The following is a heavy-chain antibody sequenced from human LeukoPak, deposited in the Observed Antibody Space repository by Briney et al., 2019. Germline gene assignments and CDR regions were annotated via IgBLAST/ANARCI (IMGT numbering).Heavy chain of an antibody. Sequence: PSETLSLTCTVSGGSTSSYYGSWIRQPPGKGLEWIGYVYYSGSTNYNPSLKSRVTISVDTSKNQFSLKLTSVSAADTAVYYCAGVPSDYYFGMDVWGQGTTVTVSS. D-gene: IGHD2-2*01. J-gene: IGHJ6*02. CDR2: VYYSGST. V-gene: IGHV4-59*08. CDR1: GGSTSSYY. CDR3: AGVPSDYYFGMDV.